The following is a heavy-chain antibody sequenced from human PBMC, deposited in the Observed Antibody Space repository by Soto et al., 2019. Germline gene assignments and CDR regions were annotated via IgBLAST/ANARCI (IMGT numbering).Heavy chain of an antibody. Sequence: PGGSLRLSCAASGFTFSSYGMHWVRQAPGKGLEWVAIISYDGSNKYYADSVKGRFTISRDNSKNTLYLQMNSLRAEDTSVYYCVKDSIAVAGTADFDFWGQGTLDTVSS. D-gene: IGHD6-19*01. V-gene: IGHV3-30*18. CDR3: VKDSIAVAGTADFDF. J-gene: IGHJ4*02. CDR2: ISYDGSNK. CDR1: GFTFSSYG.